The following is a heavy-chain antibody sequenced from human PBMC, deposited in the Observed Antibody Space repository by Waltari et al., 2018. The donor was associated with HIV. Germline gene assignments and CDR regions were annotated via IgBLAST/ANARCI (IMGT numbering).Heavy chain of an antibody. D-gene: IGHD3-22*01. J-gene: IGHJ6*02. CDR3: DMYYYDSSGYSAAV. CDR2: IYSSGKT. CDR1: GFTVGSHY. Sequence: EVQLVESGGGLIQPGGSLRPSCAASGFTVGSHYMIWVRQAPGKGLEWFSFIYSSGKTYYADSVKGRFTISRDNSKNTLYLQMNRLRVEDTAVYYCDMYYYDSSGYSAAVWGQGTTVTVSS. V-gene: IGHV3-53*01.